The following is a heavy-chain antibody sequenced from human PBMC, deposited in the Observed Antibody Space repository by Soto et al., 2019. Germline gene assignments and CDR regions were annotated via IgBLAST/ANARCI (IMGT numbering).Heavy chain of an antibody. CDR3: AKARYGYGRFYGMDV. CDR2: ISGSGGST. V-gene: IGHV3-23*01. CDR1: GLSFSSYA. D-gene: IGHD5-18*01. Sequence: EVQLLESGGGLVQPGGSLRLSCAASGLSFSSYALSWVRQAPGKGLEWVSVISGSGGSTYHADSVKGRFTISRDNSKNTLYLQMNSLRAEDTAVYYCAKARYGYGRFYGMDVWGQGTTVTVSS. J-gene: IGHJ6*02.